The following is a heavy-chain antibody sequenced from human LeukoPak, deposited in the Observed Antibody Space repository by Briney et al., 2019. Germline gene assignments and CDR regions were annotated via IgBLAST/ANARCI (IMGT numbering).Heavy chain of an antibody. CDR1: GFTFSSYS. Sequence: PGGSLRLSCAASGFTFSSYSMNWVRQAPGKGLGWVSSISSSSSYIYYADSVEGRFTISRDNAKNSLYLQMNSLRAEDTAVYYCARDPYYYDSSGYYYWGQGTLVTVSS. CDR3: ARDPYYYDSSGYYY. CDR2: ISSSSSYI. J-gene: IGHJ4*02. V-gene: IGHV3-21*01. D-gene: IGHD3-22*01.